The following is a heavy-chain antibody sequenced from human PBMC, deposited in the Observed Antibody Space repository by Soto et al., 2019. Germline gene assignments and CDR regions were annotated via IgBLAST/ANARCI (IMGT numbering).Heavy chain of an antibody. V-gene: IGHV3-21*01. Sequence: GGSVRLSCAASGFTFNDYTMNWVRQAPGKGLEWVSSISSGSNYIYYVDSLEGRFTISRDNAKNSLYLQMNSLRAEDTAVYYCATGPFAEAPVHFDWLLFPGLRFDYWGQGTLVTVS. CDR1: GFTFNDYT. CDR3: ATGPFAEAPVHFDWLLFPGLRFDY. CDR2: ISSGSNYI. J-gene: IGHJ4*02. D-gene: IGHD3-9*01.